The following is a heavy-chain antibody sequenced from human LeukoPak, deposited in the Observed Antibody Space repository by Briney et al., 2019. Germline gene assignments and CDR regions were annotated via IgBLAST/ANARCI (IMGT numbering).Heavy chain of an antibody. CDR2: INHSGST. Sequence: SETLSLTCAVYGGSFSGYYWSWIRQPPEKGLEWIGEINHSGSTNYNPSLKSRVTISVDTSKNQFSLKLSSVTAADTAVYHCARFENGFDYWGQGTLVTVSS. D-gene: IGHD2-8*01. J-gene: IGHJ4*02. V-gene: IGHV4-34*01. CDR3: ARFENGFDY. CDR1: GGSFSGYY.